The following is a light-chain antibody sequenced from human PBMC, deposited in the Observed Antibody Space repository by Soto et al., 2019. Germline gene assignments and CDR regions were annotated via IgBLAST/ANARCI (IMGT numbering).Light chain of an antibody. Sequence: EIVMTHSPATLAVSPGERATLSCRSSQSVNTNLAWYQQKPGQAPRLLIVGASTRATGIPAKFSGSGSGTEFTLTINSLQSEDFAIYYCQQYNNWPGTLGQGTKVDIK. CDR2: GAS. CDR3: QQYNNWPGT. CDR1: QSVNTN. V-gene: IGKV3-15*01. J-gene: IGKJ1*01.